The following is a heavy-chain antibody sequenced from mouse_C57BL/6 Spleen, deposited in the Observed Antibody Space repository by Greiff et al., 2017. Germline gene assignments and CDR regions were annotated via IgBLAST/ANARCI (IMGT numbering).Heavy chain of an antibody. D-gene: IGHD1-1*01. CDR1: GFTFSDYG. Sequence: EVKLVESGGGLVKPGGSLKLSCAASGFTFSDYGMHWVRQAPEKGLEWVAYISSGSSTIYYADTVKGRFPISRDNAKNTLFLQMTSLRAEDTAMYYCVYGSSYYFDYWGQGTTLTVSS. CDR3: VYGSSYYFDY. J-gene: IGHJ2*01. CDR2: ISSGSSTI. V-gene: IGHV5-17*01.